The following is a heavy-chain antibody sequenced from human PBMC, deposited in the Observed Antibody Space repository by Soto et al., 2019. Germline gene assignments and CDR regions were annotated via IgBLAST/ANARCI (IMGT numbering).Heavy chain of an antibody. J-gene: IGHJ3*01. Sequence: EVHLLESGGGLVQPGGSLRLSFAASGFTFSNHGMTWVRQAPGKGLECVSGISGNGLNKYYADSVKGRFTISRDNSRNRMYLQMNSLRVEDAALYYCARRVDYGDFVLDFSGQGTMVTVSS. CDR2: ISGNGLNK. V-gene: IGHV3-23*01. CDR3: ARRVDYGDFVLDF. CDR1: GFTFSNHG. D-gene: IGHD4-17*01.